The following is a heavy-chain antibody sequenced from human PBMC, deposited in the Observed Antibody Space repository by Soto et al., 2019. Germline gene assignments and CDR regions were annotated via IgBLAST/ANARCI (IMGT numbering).Heavy chain of an antibody. CDR2: TRNKGNGYTT. D-gene: IGHD3-10*01. Sequence: EVQLVESGGGLVQPGGSLRLSCAASGLTLSDHYMDRVRQAPGKGLEWVGRTRNKGNGYTTEYAASVKGRFTISRDESENSVYLQINSLKTEDTAMYYCARGGGGSFDNWGQGTLVTVSS. CDR3: ARGGGGSFDN. V-gene: IGHV3-72*01. CDR1: GLTLSDHY. J-gene: IGHJ4*02.